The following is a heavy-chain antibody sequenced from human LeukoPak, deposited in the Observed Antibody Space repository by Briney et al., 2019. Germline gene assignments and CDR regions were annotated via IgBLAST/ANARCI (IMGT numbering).Heavy chain of an antibody. V-gene: IGHV3-21*01. D-gene: IGHD3-22*01. CDR2: ISNSSTYM. J-gene: IGHJ4*02. CDR1: GFTFSNFG. Sequence: PGGSLRLSCAASGFTFSNFGMNWVRQAPGKGLEWVSIISNSSTYMYYADSVKGRFTVSRDNAKNSLYLQMNSLRAEDTAVYYCAREYYDTSGYFHGGFWGQGTLVTVSS. CDR3: AREYYDTSGYFHGGF.